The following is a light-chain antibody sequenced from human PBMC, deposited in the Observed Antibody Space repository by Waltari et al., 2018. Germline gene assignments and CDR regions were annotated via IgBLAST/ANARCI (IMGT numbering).Light chain of an antibody. CDR2: DVS. CDR1: TSDIGYNKF. V-gene: IGLV2-14*01. J-gene: IGLJ2*01. Sequence: QSALTQPASVSGSPGQSIAISCTGTTSDIGYNKFVSWYQQNPGKAPKLVIYDVSGRPPGVSDRFSGSKSGNTASLTISGLQAEDEADYYCSSYTSSRTLIFGGGTKVTV. CDR3: SSYTSSRTLI.